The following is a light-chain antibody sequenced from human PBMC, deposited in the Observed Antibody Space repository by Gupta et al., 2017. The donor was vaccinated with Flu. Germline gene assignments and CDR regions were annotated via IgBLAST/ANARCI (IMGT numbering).Light chain of an antibody. CDR1: QTVNYFY. J-gene: IGKJ2*03. CDR3: QQYDTSPYS. Sequence: EVVLTHPPGTLSLSPGEGATLSCRASQTVNYFYLAWYQQKPGQAPRILMYGASNRATGIPDRFSGSGYGTDFTLTISRLEPEDFAVYVCQQYDTSPYSFGQGTRLEIK. CDR2: GAS. V-gene: IGKV3-20*01.